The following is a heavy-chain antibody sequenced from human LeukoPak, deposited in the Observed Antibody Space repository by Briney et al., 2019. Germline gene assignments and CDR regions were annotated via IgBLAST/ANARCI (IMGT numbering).Heavy chain of an antibody. CDR3: ATLGYSGYDLVDY. V-gene: IGHV4-39*01. J-gene: IGHJ4*02. D-gene: IGHD5-12*01. CDR1: GGSISTSSYY. CDR2: VYYGGST. Sequence: SETLSLTCTVSGGSISTSSYYWGWVRQPPGKGLERIGSVYYGGSTSYKPSLKSRVTIAVVTCKSQFSLKLSSVTAADTAVYYCATLGYSGYDLVDYWGQGTLVTVSS.